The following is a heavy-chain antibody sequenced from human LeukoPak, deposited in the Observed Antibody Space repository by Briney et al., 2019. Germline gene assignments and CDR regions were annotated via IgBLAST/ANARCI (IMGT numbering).Heavy chain of an antibody. J-gene: IGHJ2*01. Sequence: SETLSLTCTVSGGSISSSSYYWGWIRQPPGKGLEWIGSIYYSGSTYYNPSLKSRVTISVDTSKDQFSLRLSSVTAADTAVYYFAREGIKFTPDWYFDLWGRGTLVTVSS. V-gene: IGHV4-39*07. CDR3: AREGIKFTPDWYFDL. D-gene: IGHD2-15*01. CDR1: GGSISSSSYY. CDR2: IYYSGST.